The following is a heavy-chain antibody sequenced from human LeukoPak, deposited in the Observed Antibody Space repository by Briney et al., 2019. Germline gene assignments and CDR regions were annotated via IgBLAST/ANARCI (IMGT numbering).Heavy chain of an antibody. D-gene: IGHD6-13*01. CDR3: ARAEPRGSIWYPY. V-gene: IGHV4-4*02. CDR2: IFHSGST. CDR1: GGSISSNNW. Sequence: PSGTLSLTCAVSGGSISSNNWWSWVRQPPGKGLEWIGEIFHSGSTNYNPSLKSRVTISVDKSKNQFSLKLNSVTAADTAVYYCARAEPRGSIWYPYWGQGTLVTVSS. J-gene: IGHJ4*02.